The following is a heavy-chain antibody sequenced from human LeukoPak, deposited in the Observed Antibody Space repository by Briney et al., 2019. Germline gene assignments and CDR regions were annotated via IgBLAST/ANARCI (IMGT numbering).Heavy chain of an antibody. J-gene: IGHJ5*02. CDR2: IYHSGST. CDR3: ASRYSSGKLNWFDP. D-gene: IGHD3-10*01. CDR1: GYSISSGYY. V-gene: IGHV4-38-2*02. Sequence: SETLSLTCTVSGYSISSGYYWGWIRQPPGKGLEWMGTIYHSGSTYYNPSLKSRVTISVDTSKNQLSLKLSSVTAADTAVYYCASRYSSGKLNWFDPWGQGTLVTVSS.